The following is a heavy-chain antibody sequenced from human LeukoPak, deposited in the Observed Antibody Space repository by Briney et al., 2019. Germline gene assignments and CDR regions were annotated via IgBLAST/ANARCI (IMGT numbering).Heavy chain of an antibody. CDR1: GFTFSSYA. J-gene: IGHJ4*02. D-gene: IGHD6-19*01. V-gene: IGHV3-23*01. CDR3: AKDKDSSGPYYFDY. CDR2: ISGSGGST. Sequence: GGSLRLSCAASGFTFSSYAMSWVRQAPGKGLEWVSVISGSGGSTYHADSVKGRFTISRDNSKNTVHLQMNSLRAEDTAVYYCAKDKDSSGPYYFDYWGQGTLSPSPQ.